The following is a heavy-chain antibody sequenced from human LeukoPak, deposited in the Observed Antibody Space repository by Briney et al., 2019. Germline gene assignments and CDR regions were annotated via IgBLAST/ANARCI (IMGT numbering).Heavy chain of an antibody. Sequence: SQTLSLTCTVSGGSISSGGYYWSWIRQPPGKGLEWIGYIYHSGSTYYNPSLKSRVTISVDRSENQFSLKLSSVTAADTAVYYCARTDTIGYSSSWYPEGRYFQHWGQGTLVTVSS. CDR3: ARTDTIGYSSSWYPEGRYFQH. CDR2: IYHSGST. J-gene: IGHJ1*01. CDR1: GGSISSGGYY. V-gene: IGHV4-30-2*01. D-gene: IGHD6-13*01.